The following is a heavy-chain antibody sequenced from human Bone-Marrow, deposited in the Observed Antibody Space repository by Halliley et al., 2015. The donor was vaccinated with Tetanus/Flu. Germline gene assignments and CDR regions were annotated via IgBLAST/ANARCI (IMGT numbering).Heavy chain of an antibody. J-gene: IGHJ4*02. CDR3: AGEFLLGGDNDFDC. D-gene: IGHD2-21*01. Sequence: VAVIWYEGSQKYYADPGKGRFTISRDNSKNMLYLQMNSLRVEDTSLYYCAGEFLLGGDNDFDCWGQGTLVTVSS. V-gene: IGHV3-33*01. CDR2: IWYEGSQK.